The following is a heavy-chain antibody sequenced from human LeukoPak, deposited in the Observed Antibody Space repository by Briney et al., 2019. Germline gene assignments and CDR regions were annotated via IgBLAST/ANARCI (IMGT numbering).Heavy chain of an antibody. CDR2: IYTSGST. J-gene: IGHJ6*03. CDR1: GGSISSYY. CDR3: ARASVVPAAILNYYYYMDV. Sequence: PSEILSLTCTVSGGSISSYYWSWIRQPAGKGLEWIGRIYTSGSTNYNPSLKSRVTMSVDTSKNQFSLKLSSVTAADTAVYYCARASVVPAAILNYYYYMDVWGKGTTVTVSS. D-gene: IGHD2-2*01. V-gene: IGHV4-4*07.